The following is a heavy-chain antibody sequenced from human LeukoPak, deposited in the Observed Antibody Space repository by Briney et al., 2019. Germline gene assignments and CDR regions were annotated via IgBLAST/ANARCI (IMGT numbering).Heavy chain of an antibody. D-gene: IGHD3-16*01. Sequence: SQTLSLTCTVSGGSISSGSYYWSWIRQPAGKGLEWIGRIYTSGSTNYNPSLKSRVTMSVDTSKNQFSLKLSSVTAADTAVYYCARDIPPMLGSYWFDPWGQGALVTVSS. CDR2: IYTSGST. J-gene: IGHJ5*02. CDR1: GGSISSGSYY. V-gene: IGHV4-61*02. CDR3: ARDIPPMLGSYWFDP.